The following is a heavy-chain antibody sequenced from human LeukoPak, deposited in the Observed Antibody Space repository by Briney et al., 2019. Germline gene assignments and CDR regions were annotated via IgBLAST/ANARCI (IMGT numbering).Heavy chain of an antibody. V-gene: IGHV3-74*01. J-gene: IGHJ4*02. CDR3: ARDYKSYFDH. Sequence: GGSLRLSCAASGFTFSNYWMHWVRQAPGKGLVWVSGISKDGTNTRHADSVKGRFTISRDNARNTLYLQVNSLRAEDTAVYYCARDYKSYFDHSGPGSLVTVSS. D-gene: IGHD1-1*01. CDR1: GFTFSNYW. CDR2: ISKDGTNT.